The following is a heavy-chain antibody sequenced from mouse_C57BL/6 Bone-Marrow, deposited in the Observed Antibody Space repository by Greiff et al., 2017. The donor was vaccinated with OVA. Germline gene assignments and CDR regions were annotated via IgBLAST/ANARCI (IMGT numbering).Heavy chain of an antibody. D-gene: IGHD1-2*01. J-gene: IGHJ2*01. Sequence: QVQLQQPGAELVKPGASVKMSCKASGYTFTSYWITWVKQRPGQGLEWIGDIYPGSGSTNYNEKFKSKATLTVETSSSTAYMQLSSLTSEDSAVYYCARSGALLRYWGQGTTLTVSS. CDR2: IYPGSGST. V-gene: IGHV1-55*01. CDR3: ARSGALLRY. CDR1: GYTFTSYW.